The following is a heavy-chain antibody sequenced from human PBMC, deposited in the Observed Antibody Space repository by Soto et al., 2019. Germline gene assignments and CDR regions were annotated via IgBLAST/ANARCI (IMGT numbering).Heavy chain of an antibody. CDR1: GFTFSSYW. Sequence: PGGSLRLSCAASGFTFSSYWMSWVRQAPGKGLEWVANIKQDGSEKYYVDSVKGRFTISRDNAKNSLYLQMNSLRAEDTAVYYCARVYYDFWSGYYSGPYYYYYYMDVWGKGTTVTVSS. D-gene: IGHD3-3*01. V-gene: IGHV3-7*01. CDR2: IKQDGSEK. J-gene: IGHJ6*03. CDR3: ARVYYDFWSGYYSGPYYYYYYMDV.